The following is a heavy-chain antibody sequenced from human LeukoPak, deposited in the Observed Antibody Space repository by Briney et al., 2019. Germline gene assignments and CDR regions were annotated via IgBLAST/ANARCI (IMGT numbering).Heavy chain of an antibody. J-gene: IGHJ4*02. Sequence: ASVKVSCKASGYTFTSYGISWVRQAPGQGLEWMGWISAYNGNTNYAQKLQGRVTMTTDTSTSTAYMELRSLRSDDTAVYCCARDVNRYRSGRFDYWGQGTLVTVSS. CDR1: GYTFTSYG. CDR2: ISAYNGNT. V-gene: IGHV1-18*01. CDR3: ARDVNRYRSGRFDY. D-gene: IGHD6-19*01.